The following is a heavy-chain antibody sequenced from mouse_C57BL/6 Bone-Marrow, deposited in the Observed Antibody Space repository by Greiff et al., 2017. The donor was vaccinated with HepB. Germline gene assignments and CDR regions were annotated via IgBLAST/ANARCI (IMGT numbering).Heavy chain of an antibody. D-gene: IGHD2-3*01. CDR1: GYTFTSYW. V-gene: IGHV1-52*01. CDR2: IDPSDSET. J-gene: IGHJ4*01. CDR3: ARNDGYYYYAMDY. Sequence: QVQLQQPGAELVRPGSSVKLSCKASGYTFTSYWMHWVKQRPIQGLEWIGNIDPSDSETHYNQKFKDKATLTVDKSYSTAYMQLSSLTSEDSAVYYCARNDGYYYYAMDYWGQGTSVTVSS.